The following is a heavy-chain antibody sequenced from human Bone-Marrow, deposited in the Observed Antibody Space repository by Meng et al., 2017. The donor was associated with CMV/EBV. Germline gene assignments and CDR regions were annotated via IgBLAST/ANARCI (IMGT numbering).Heavy chain of an antibody. CDR1: GYSISSGYY. Sequence: SETLSLTCTVSGYSISSGYYWGWIRQPPGKGLEWIGSIYHSGSTYYNPSLKSRVTISVDTSKNQFSLKLSSVTAADTAVYYCARDPAYYYGSGSYPFWYFELWGRGTLVTVSS. CDR3: ARDPAYYYGSGSYPFWYFEL. V-gene: IGHV4-38-2*02. CDR2: IYHSGST. D-gene: IGHD3-10*01. J-gene: IGHJ2*01.